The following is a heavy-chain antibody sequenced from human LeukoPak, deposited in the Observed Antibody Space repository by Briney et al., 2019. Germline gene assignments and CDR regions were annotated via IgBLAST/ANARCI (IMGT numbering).Heavy chain of an antibody. CDR3: AGAGDWGYYFDY. CDR1: GFTFSSYG. Sequence: PGGSLRLSCAASGFTFSSYGMHWVRQAPGKGLEWVAVIWYDGSNKYYADSVKGRFTISRDNSKNTLYLQMNSLRAEDTAVYYCAGAGDWGYYFDYWGQGTLVTVSS. D-gene: IGHD7-27*01. CDR2: IWYDGSNK. J-gene: IGHJ4*02. V-gene: IGHV3-33*01.